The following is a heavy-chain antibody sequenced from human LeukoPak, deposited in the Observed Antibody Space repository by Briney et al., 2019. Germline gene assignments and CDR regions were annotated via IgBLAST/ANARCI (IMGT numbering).Heavy chain of an antibody. D-gene: IGHD7-27*01. Sequence: GGSLRLSCAASGFTFSSSAMSWVRQAPGKGLEWVSAISNNGGYTYYADSVKGRFTVSRDNARNSLYLQMNSLSAEDTAVYFCARAALLTGGGYHFDSWGQGTLVTVSS. CDR1: GFTFSSSA. J-gene: IGHJ4*02. CDR3: ARAALLTGGGYHFDS. CDR2: ISNNGGYT. V-gene: IGHV3-23*01.